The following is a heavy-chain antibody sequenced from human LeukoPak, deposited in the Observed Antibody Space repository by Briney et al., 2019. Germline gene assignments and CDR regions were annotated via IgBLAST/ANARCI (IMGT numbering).Heavy chain of an antibody. CDR1: GFTFSSYA. CDR2: ISGSGGST. J-gene: IGHJ3*02. Sequence: GGSLRLSCAASGFTFSSYAMSWVRHAPGKGLEWVSAISGSGGSTYYADSVKGRFTISRDNSKNTLYLQMNSLRAEDTAVYYCAKDTRALPSYDAFDIWGQGTMVTVSS. V-gene: IGHV3-23*01. CDR3: AKDTRALPSYDAFDI. D-gene: IGHD2-2*01.